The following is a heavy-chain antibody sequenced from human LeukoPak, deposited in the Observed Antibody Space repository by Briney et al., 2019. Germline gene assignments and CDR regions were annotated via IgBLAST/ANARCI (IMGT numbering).Heavy chain of an antibody. D-gene: IGHD5-24*01. CDR1: GFTFSSYA. CDR3: ARDGDGYNRIATFDY. CDR2: ISSNGGST. Sequence: PGGSLRLSCAASGFTFSSYAMHWVRQAPGKGLEYVSAISSNGGSTYYANSVKGRFTISRDNSKNTLYLQMGSLRAEDMAVYYCARDGDGYNRIATFDYWGQGTLVTVSS. J-gene: IGHJ4*02. V-gene: IGHV3-64*01.